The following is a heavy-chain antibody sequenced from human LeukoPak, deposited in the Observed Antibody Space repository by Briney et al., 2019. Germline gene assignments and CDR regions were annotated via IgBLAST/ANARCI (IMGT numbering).Heavy chain of an antibody. V-gene: IGHV3-48*01. CDR2: ISSSSSTI. D-gene: IGHD6-19*01. Sequence: GGSLRLSCAVSGFTFSDYSMNWVRQAPGKGLEWVSYISSSSSTIYYADSVKGRFTISRDNAKNSLYLQMNSLRAEDTAVYYCAMDSSGWSNYYYYYYDLDVWGQGTTVTVSS. J-gene: IGHJ6*02. CDR1: GFTFSDYS. CDR3: AMDSSGWSNYYYYYYDLDV.